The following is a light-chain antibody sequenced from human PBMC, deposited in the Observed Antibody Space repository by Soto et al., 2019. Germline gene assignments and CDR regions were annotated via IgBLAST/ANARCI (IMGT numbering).Light chain of an antibody. J-gene: IGKJ4*01. Sequence: DIVLTQSPATLSLSPGERATLSCRASQSVGSYLVWYQQKPGRAPRLLIYDASKRATGIPERFGGGGSGTDFTLTISSLEPEDFAFYYCQQRIDWPRAFGGGTKVEMK. CDR1: QSVGSY. CDR2: DAS. V-gene: IGKV3-11*01. CDR3: QQRIDWPRA.